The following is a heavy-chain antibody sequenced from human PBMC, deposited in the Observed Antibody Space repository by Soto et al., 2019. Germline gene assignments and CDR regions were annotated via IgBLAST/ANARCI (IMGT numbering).Heavy chain of an antibody. Sequence: EVQLVESGGGLIQPGGSLKLSCAASGFTVGNNYMSWVRQAPGKGLEWVSLIYSTGTTKYADSVKGRFTVPRDNAKNTRYLQMNSLGPEDTAVYYCPKDGRGSGSPYTRFAYWGQATLVTVSS. D-gene: IGHD3-10*01. CDR3: PKDGRGSGSPYTRFAY. CDR2: IYSTGTT. V-gene: IGHV3-53*01. CDR1: GFTVGNNY. J-gene: IGHJ4*02.